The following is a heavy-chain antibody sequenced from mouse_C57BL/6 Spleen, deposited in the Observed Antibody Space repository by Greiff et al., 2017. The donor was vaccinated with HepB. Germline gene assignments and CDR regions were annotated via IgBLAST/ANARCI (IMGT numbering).Heavy chain of an antibody. CDR1: GYSITSGYY. V-gene: IGHV3-6*01. CDR3: ARDETTVAHFDY. D-gene: IGHD1-1*01. Sequence: EVKLEESGPGLVKPSQSLSLTCSVTGYSITSGYYWNWIRQFPGNKLEWMGYISYDGSNNYNPSLKNRISITRDTSKNQFFLKLNSVTTEDTATYYCARDETTVAHFDYWGQGTTLTVSS. CDR2: ISYDGSN. J-gene: IGHJ2*01.